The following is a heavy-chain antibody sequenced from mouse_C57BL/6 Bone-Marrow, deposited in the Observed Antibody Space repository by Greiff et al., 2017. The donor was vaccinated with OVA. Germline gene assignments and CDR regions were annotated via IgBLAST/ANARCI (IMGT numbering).Heavy chain of an antibody. CDR3: ASIYYDYDEYFDY. V-gene: IGHV1-64*01. Sequence: QVQLQQPGAELVKPGASVKLSCKASGYTFTSYWMHWVKQRPGQGLEWIGMIHPNSGSTNYNEKFKSKATLTVDKSSSTAYMQLSSLTSEDSAVYDCASIYYDYDEYFDYWGQGTTRTVSS. D-gene: IGHD2-4*01. CDR1: GYTFTSYW. J-gene: IGHJ2*01. CDR2: IHPNSGST.